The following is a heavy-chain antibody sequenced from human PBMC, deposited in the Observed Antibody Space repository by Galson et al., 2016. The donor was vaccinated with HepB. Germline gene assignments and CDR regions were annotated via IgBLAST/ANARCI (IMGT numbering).Heavy chain of an antibody. CDR1: GYAFTSCA. D-gene: IGHD1-26*01. CDR3: ARGRGVGSTGGY. J-gene: IGHJ4*02. Sequence: SVKVSCKASGYAFTSCAIHWVRQAPGQRLEWMGWINAGNGNTKYSEKFQDRVTITSDTSANTVYMELNSLTSEDTALYYCARGRGVGSTGGYWGQGTLVTGSS. V-gene: IGHV1-3*01. CDR2: INAGNGNT.